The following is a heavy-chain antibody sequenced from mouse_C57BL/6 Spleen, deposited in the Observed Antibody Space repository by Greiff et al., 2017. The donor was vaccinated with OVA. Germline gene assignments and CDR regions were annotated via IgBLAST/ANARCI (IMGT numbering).Heavy chain of an antibody. Sequence: VQLQQSGAELARPGASVKLSCKASGYTFTSYGISWVKQRTGQGLAWIGEIYPRSGNTYYNEKFKGKATLTADKSSSTAYMELRSLTSEDSAVYCCARLHYYGSSYETDWYFDVWGTGTTVTVSS. CDR1: GYTFTSYG. V-gene: IGHV1-81*01. CDR3: ARLHYYGSSYETDWYFDV. J-gene: IGHJ1*03. D-gene: IGHD1-1*01. CDR2: IYPRSGNT.